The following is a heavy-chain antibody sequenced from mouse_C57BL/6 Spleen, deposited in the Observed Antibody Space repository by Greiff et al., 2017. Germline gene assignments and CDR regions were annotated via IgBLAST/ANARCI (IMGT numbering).Heavy chain of an antibody. J-gene: IGHJ1*03. Sequence: EVKLMESEGGLVQPGSSMKLSCTASGFTFSDYYMAWVRQVPEKGLEWVANINYDGSSTYYLDSLKSRFIISRDNAKNILYLQMSSLKSEDTATYYCARRAHWYFDVWGTGTTVTVSS. CDR2: INYDGSST. V-gene: IGHV5-16*01. D-gene: IGHD3-3*01. CDR3: ARRAHWYFDV. CDR1: GFTFSDYY.